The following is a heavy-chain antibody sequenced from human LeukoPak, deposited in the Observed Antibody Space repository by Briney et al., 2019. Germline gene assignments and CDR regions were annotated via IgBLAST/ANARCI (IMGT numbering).Heavy chain of an antibody. D-gene: IGHD5-18*01. V-gene: IGHV1-2*02. J-gene: IGHJ5*02. CDR1: GYTFTGYY. Sequence: ASVKVSCKASGYTFTGYYMHWVRQAPGQGLEWMGWINPNSGGTNYAQKFQGMVTMTRDTSISTAYMELSRLRSDDTAVYYCARLTGYSYGPNWFDPWGQGTLDTVSS. CDR2: INPNSGGT. CDR3: ARLTGYSYGPNWFDP.